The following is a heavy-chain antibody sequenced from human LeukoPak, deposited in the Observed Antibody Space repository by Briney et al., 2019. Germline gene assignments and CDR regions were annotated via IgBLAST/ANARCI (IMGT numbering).Heavy chain of an antibody. Sequence: PGGSLRLSCAASGFTFSSYSMNWVRQAPGKGLEWVSYISSSSSTIYYADSVKGRFTISRDNAKNSLYLRMNSLRAEDTAVYYCARDAVIGAFDIWGQGTMVTVSS. CDR2: ISSSSSTI. J-gene: IGHJ3*02. V-gene: IGHV3-48*01. CDR1: GFTFSSYS. CDR3: ARDAVIGAFDI. D-gene: IGHD2-21*01.